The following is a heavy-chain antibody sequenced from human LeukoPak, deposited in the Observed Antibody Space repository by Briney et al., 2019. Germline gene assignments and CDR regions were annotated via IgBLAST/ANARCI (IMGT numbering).Heavy chain of an antibody. CDR1: GFTASNNY. J-gene: IGHJ4*02. CDR3: ATTAVAGTSDY. CDR2: IYSGGST. V-gene: IGHV3-53*01. D-gene: IGHD6-19*01. Sequence: PGGSLRLSCAASGFTASNNYMSWVRQAPGKGLEWVSVIYSGGSTYYADSVKGRFTISRDNSKNTLYLQMNSLRAEDTAVYYCATTAVAGTSDYWGQGTLVTVSS.